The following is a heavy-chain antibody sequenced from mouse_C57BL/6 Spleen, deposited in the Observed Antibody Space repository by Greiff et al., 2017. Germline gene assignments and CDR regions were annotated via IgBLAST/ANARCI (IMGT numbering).Heavy chain of an antibody. D-gene: IGHD2-3*01. V-gene: IGHV5-17*01. J-gene: IGHJ4*01. CDR3: ARGWLLRAMDY. Sequence: EVQRVESGGGLVKPGGSLKLSCAASGFTFSDYGMHWVRQAPEKGLEWVAYISSGSSTIYYADTVKGRFTISRDNAKNTLFLQMTSLRSEDTAMYYCARGWLLRAMDYWGQGTSVTVSS. CDR2: ISSGSSTI. CDR1: GFTFSDYG.